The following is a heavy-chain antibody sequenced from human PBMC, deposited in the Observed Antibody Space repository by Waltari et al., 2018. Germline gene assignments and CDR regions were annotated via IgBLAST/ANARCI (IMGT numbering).Heavy chain of an antibody. CDR2: IRRKTYGETT. D-gene: IGHD3-9*01. V-gene: IGHV3-49*04. J-gene: IGHJ4*02. CDR1: GFNFGHYA. CDR3: TRDSNTYFDILTVLDY. Sequence: EVKLVESGGNLVQPGRSLRLPCTTSGFNFGHYAMTWVRQAPGKGLEWVGFIRRKTYGETTEFAASVKGRFTISRDDSKSIAYLQMNSLKTEDAAVYYCTRDSNTYFDILTVLDYWGQGTLVTVSS.